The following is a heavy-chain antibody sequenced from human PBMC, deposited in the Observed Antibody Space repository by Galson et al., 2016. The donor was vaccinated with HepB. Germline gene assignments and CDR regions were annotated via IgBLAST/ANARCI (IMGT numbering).Heavy chain of an antibody. CDR1: GFSFSTYG. J-gene: IGHJ6*02. CDR3: ARDPGFRNGMDV. Sequence: SLRLSCAASGFSFSTYGMHWVRQVPGKGLEWVAVIYFDGHDKYYADSVKGRFAISRDTSKNTVFLQMNSLRGEDTAVYYCARDPGFRNGMDVWGQGTTVTVS. V-gene: IGHV3-33*01. CDR2: IYFDGHDK.